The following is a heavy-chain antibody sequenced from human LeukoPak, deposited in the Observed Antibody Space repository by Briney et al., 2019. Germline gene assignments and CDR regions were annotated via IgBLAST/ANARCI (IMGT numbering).Heavy chain of an antibody. CDR3: ASEPRLLDH. J-gene: IGHJ4*02. D-gene: IGHD6-25*01. V-gene: IGHV3-11*04. Sequence: GGSLRLSCAASGFTFSDNYMSWIRQAPGKGLEWVSYISNGGTTTEYADSVEGRFTISRDNAKNFLYLQMNSLRAEGTAVYFCASEPRLLDHWGQGTLVTVSS. CDR1: GFTFSDNY. CDR2: ISNGGTTT.